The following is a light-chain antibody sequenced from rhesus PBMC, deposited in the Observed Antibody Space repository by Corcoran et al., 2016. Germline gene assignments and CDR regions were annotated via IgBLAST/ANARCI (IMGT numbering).Light chain of an antibody. Sequence: DIQMTQSPSSLSASVGDTVTITCRASQSISSWLDWYQQKPGKAPKPLIYKASSLQSGVPSRFSGSGSGTDFTLTISSLQPEDFATYYCLQYSGSPFTFGPGAKLDLK. J-gene: IGKJ3*01. CDR3: LQYSGSPFT. V-gene: IGKV1-22*01. CDR1: QSISSW. CDR2: KAS.